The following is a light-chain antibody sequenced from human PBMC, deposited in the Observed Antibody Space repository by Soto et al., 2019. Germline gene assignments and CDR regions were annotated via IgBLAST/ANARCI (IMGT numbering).Light chain of an antibody. CDR2: AAS. CDR3: QQSYSTPWT. CDR1: QTISSW. J-gene: IGKJ1*01. Sequence: DMPMTQSPSTLSGSVGDRVTITCRASQTISSWLAWYQQKPGKAPKLLIYAASSLQSGVPSRFSGSGSGTDFTLTISSLQPEDFATYYCQQSYSTPWTFGQGTKVDIK. V-gene: IGKV1-39*01.